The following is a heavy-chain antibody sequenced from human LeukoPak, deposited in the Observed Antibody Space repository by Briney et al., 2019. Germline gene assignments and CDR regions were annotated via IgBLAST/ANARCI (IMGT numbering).Heavy chain of an antibody. CDR2: ISSSGSTI. CDR3: ARDLMVRGVIIRGSFDY. V-gene: IGHV3-48*04. Sequence: PGGSLRLSCAASGFTFSSYSMNWVRQAPGKGLEWVSYISSSGSTIYYADSVKGRFTISRDNAKNSLYLQMNSLRAEDTAVYYCARDLMVRGVIIRGSFDYWGQGTLVTVSS. CDR1: GFTFSSYS. J-gene: IGHJ4*02. D-gene: IGHD3-10*01.